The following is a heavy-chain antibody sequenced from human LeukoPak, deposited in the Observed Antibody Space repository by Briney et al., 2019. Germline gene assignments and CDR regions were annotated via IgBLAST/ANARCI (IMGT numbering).Heavy chain of an antibody. V-gene: IGHV3-23*01. CDR2: ISGGGCGT. D-gene: IGHD3-22*01. Sequence: PGGSLRLSCAASGFTFSSYAMSWVRQAPGKGLEWVAVISGGGCGTYYADSVRGRFTISRDNSKNTVYLQMNSLRAEDTAIYYCAKAVGSSGYFSRDAFDIWGQGTMVTVSS. CDR3: AKAVGSSGYFSRDAFDI. J-gene: IGHJ3*02. CDR1: GFTFSSYA.